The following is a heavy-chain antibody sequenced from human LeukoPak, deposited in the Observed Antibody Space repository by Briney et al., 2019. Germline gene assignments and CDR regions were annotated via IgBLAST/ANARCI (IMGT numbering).Heavy chain of an antibody. Sequence: PSETLSLTCTVSGGSISSSSYYWGWIRQPPGKGLEWIGSIYYSGSTYYNPSLKSRVTISVDTSKNQFSLKLSSVTAADTAVYYCARVPQEIFYYDSSGYWYFDLWGRGTLVTVSS. CDR3: ARVPQEIFYYDSSGYWYFDL. CDR1: GGSISSSSYY. J-gene: IGHJ2*01. V-gene: IGHV4-39*07. D-gene: IGHD3-22*01. CDR2: IYYSGST.